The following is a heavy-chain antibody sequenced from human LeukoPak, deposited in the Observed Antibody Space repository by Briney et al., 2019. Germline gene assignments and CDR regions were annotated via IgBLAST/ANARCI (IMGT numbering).Heavy chain of an antibody. CDR3: ARHLGYYDY. CDR1: GGSISSYY. J-gene: IGHJ4*02. Sequence: SETLSLTCTVSGGSISSYYWSWIRQPPGKGLEWIGYIYTSGSTNYNPSLKSRVTISVDTFKKQFSLKLSSVTAADTAVYYCARHLGYYDYWGQGTLVTVSS. CDR2: IYTSGST. V-gene: IGHV4-4*09.